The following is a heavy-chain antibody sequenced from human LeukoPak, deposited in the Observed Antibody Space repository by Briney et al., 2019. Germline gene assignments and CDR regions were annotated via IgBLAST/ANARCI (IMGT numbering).Heavy chain of an antibody. D-gene: IGHD3-22*01. CDR2: IYSGGST. J-gene: IGHJ4*02. CDR3: ARVNPTSSGFYAY. CDR1: GFTVSSNY. Sequence: GGSLRLSCAASGFTVSSNYMSWVRQAPGKGLEWVSVIYSGGSTYYADSVKGRFTLSRDNSKNTLYLQMNSLRAEDTAVYYCARVNPTSSGFYAYWGQGTPVTVSS. V-gene: IGHV3-66*01.